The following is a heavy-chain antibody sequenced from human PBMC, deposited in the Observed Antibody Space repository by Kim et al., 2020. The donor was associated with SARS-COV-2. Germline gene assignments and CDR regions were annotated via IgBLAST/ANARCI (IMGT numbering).Heavy chain of an antibody. Sequence: SETLSLTCTVSGGSISSYYWSWIRQPPGKGLEWIGYIYYSGSTNYNPSLKSRVTISVDTSKNQFSLKLSSVTAADTAVYYCARVSGYSSGWYPYWGQVTL. D-gene: IGHD6-19*01. CDR1: GGSISSYY. CDR2: IYYSGST. CDR3: ARVSGYSSGWYPY. V-gene: IGHV4-59*01. J-gene: IGHJ4*02.